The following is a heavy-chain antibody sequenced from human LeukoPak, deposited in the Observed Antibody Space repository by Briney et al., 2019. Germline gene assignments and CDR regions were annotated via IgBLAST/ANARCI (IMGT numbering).Heavy chain of an antibody. V-gene: IGHV3-23*01. J-gene: IGHJ5*02. CDR1: GFTFSSYA. D-gene: IGHD1-1*01. CDR3: AKDKHPLLDAILLTAYHNNWFDP. Sequence: GGSLRLSCAASGFTFSSYAMSWVRQAPGKGLEWVSAISGSGGSTYYADSVKGRFTISRDNSKNTLYLQMNSLRAEDTAVYYCAKDKHPLLDAILLTAYHNNWFDPWGQGTLVTVTS. CDR2: ISGSGGST.